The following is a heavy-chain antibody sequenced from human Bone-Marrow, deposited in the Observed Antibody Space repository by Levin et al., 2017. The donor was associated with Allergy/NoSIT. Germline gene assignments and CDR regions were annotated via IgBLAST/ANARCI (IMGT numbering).Heavy chain of an antibody. Sequence: GGSLRLSCAASGFTFSNYAMSWVRQAPGKGLEWVSAISGSGGSTYYADSVKGRFTISRDNSKNTLYLQMNSLRAEDTAVYYCAKGVSGSWKEYFQHWGQGTLVTVSS. CDR1: GFTFSNYA. V-gene: IGHV3-23*01. D-gene: IGHD2-15*01. CDR3: AKGVSGSWKEYFQH. CDR2: ISGSGGST. J-gene: IGHJ1*01.